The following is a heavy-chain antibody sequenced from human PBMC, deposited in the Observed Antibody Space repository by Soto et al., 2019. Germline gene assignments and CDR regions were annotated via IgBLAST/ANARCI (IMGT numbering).Heavy chain of an antibody. Sequence: QLVESGGGVVQPGRSLRLSCAASGSTFSSSGWHWVRQAPGKGLEWVAFHSNDGITKNYADSVKGRFTISRDNSKNTVFLQIDSLSGDDTAVYYCASDGPHFDVEVWGKGTTVTVSS. CDR3: ASDGPHFDVEV. CDR1: GSTFSSSG. J-gene: IGHJ6*04. D-gene: IGHD3-9*01. V-gene: IGHV3-30*03. CDR2: HSNDGITK.